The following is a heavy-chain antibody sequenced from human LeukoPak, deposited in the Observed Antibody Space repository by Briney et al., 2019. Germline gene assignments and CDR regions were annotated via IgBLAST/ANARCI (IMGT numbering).Heavy chain of an antibody. D-gene: IGHD6-19*01. CDR3: ARSSGWPYYFDY. J-gene: IGHJ4*02. CDR1: GYTFTSYG. Sequence: GASVKVSCKASGYTFTSYGINWVRQATGQGLEWMGWISAYNGNTNHAQKFQGRVTMTTDTSTSTAYMELRSLRSDDTAVYYCARSSGWPYYFDYWGQGTLVTVSS. CDR2: ISAYNGNT. V-gene: IGHV1-18*01.